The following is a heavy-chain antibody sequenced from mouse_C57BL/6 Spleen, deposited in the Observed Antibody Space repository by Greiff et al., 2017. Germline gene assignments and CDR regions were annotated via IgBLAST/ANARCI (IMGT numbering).Heavy chain of an antibody. CDR1: GYTFTSYW. CDR2: IDPSDSYT. Sequence: QVQLQQSGAELVMPGASVKLSCKASGYTFTSYWMHWVKQRPGQGLEWIGEIDPSDSYTNYNQKFKGKSTLTVDKSSSTAYMQLSSLTSEDSAVYYCARWDGSSPAWFAYWGQGTLVTVSA. V-gene: IGHV1-69*01. CDR3: ARWDGSSPAWFAY. J-gene: IGHJ3*01. D-gene: IGHD1-1*01.